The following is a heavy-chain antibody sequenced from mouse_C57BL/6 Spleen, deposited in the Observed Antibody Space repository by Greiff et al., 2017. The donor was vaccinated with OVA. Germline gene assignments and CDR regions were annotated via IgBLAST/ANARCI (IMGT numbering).Heavy chain of an antibody. D-gene: IGHD2-3*01. CDR2: IYPGDGDT. V-gene: IGHV1-82*01. CDR1: GYAFSSSW. Sequence: VKLMESGPELVKPGASVKISCKASGYAFSSSWMNWVKQRPGKGLEWIGRIYPGDGDTNYNGKFKGKATLTADKSSSTAYMQLSSLTSEDSAVYFCARSYDGYYAYYFDYWGQGTTLTVSS. CDR3: ARSYDGYYAYYFDY. J-gene: IGHJ2*01.